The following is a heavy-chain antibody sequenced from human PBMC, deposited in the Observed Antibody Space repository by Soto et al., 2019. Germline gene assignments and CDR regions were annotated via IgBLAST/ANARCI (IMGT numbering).Heavy chain of an antibody. D-gene: IGHD4-17*01. CDR2: MYHSGST. J-gene: IGHJ4*02. CDR3: ARRYGRYFDY. V-gene: IGHV4-30-2*01. CDR1: GGSISTGPYS. Sequence: SETLSLTCAVSGGSISTGPYSWRWNRQPPGKGLEWIGYMYHSGSTYYNPSLKSRVTISVDMSEKQSSLILTSVTAADTAVYYCARRYGRYFDYWGQGTLVTVSS.